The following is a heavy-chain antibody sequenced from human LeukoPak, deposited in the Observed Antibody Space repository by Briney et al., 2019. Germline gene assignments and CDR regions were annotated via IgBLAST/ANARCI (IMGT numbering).Heavy chain of an antibody. CDR1: GFTFSSYW. J-gene: IGHJ4*02. V-gene: IGHV3-48*02. CDR3: ARDFRYRDSSGYYSFDY. CDR2: LSGRSDSI. D-gene: IGHD3-22*01. Sequence: PGGSLRLSCAASGFTFSSYWMNWLRQAPGKGLEWVSYLSGRSDSIYYAESVKGRFTISRDNARNSLYLQMNSLRDEDTAVYYCARDFRYRDSSGYYSFDYWGQGTLVTVSS.